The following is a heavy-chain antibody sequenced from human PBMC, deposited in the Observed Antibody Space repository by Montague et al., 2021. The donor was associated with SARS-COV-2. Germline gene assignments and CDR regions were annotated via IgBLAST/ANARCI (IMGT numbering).Heavy chain of an antibody. CDR1: GGSISSNF. CDR2: IYYSGST. Sequence: SETLSLTCTVSGGSISSNFWSWIRQPPGKGLEWIGYIYYSGSTNYNPSLKSRVTISVDTSKKQFSLQLSSVTAADTAVYYCARTWGYDPLFDFWGQGTLVTVSS. CDR3: ARTWGYDPLFDF. J-gene: IGHJ4*02. D-gene: IGHD5-12*01. V-gene: IGHV4-59*01.